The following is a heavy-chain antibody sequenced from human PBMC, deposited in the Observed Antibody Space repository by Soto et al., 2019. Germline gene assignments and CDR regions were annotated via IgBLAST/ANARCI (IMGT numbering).Heavy chain of an antibody. V-gene: IGHV5-51*01. Sequence: ISCHGSRDDLPTYWIASMRKMPGKGLEWMGLIYPGDSNTRFSPSFQGQVTISVHMSISTAYLHWSSLTVSDTAMYYCARQAYPYHTNSFVYWGHGSVLT. J-gene: IGHJ4*01. CDR3: ARQAYPYHTNSFVY. CDR2: IYPGDSNT. D-gene: IGHD2-21*01. CDR1: RDDLPTYW.